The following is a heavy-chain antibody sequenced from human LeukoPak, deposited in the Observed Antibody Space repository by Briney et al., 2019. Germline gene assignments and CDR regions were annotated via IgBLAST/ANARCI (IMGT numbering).Heavy chain of an antibody. Sequence: GGSLRLSCAASGFSFSSYSMNWVRQAPGKGLELVSSISSSSSYIYYTDSVKGRFTISRDNAKNSLYLQMNSLRAEDTALYYCARDTTYGSGTYSFDYWGQGTLVTVSS. V-gene: IGHV3-21*01. CDR2: ISSSSSYI. CDR3: ARDTTYGSGTYSFDY. J-gene: IGHJ4*02. CDR1: GFSFSSYS. D-gene: IGHD3-10*01.